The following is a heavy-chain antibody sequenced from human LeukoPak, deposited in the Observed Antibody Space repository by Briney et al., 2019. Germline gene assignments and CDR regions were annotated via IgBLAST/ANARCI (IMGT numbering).Heavy chain of an antibody. CDR1: GFTVSSNY. Sequence: GGSLRLSCAAFGFTVSSNYMSWVRQAPGRGLEWVSAVSGSGGSTDYADSVKGRFTISRDTSKDTMYLQLNSLRPEDTAVYYCVRVSGTPNWFDPWGQGTLVTVSS. CDR3: VRVSGTPNWFDP. CDR2: VSGSGGST. J-gene: IGHJ5*02. V-gene: IGHV3-23*01. D-gene: IGHD1-1*01.